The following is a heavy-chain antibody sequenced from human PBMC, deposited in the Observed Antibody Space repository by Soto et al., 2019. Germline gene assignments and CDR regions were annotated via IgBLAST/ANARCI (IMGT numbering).Heavy chain of an antibody. D-gene: IGHD6-6*01. Sequence: GGSLRLSCAASGFTFSSYAMHWVRQAPGKGLEWVAVISYDGSNKYYADSVKGRFTISRDNSKNTLYLQMDSLRAEDTAVYYCASLPKYSSSSGPFDYWGQGTLVTVSS. CDR2: ISYDGSNK. CDR3: ASLPKYSSSSGPFDY. V-gene: IGHV3-30-3*01. CDR1: GFTFSSYA. J-gene: IGHJ4*02.